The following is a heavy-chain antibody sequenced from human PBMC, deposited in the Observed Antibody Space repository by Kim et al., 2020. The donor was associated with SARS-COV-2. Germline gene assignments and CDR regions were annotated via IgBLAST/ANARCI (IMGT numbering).Heavy chain of an antibody. D-gene: IGHD2-2*01. Sequence: SVKGRITISRDNSKNTLYLQVNSLRAEDTAMYYCAKDIVVVPAAIYGMDVWGQGTTVTVSS. V-gene: IGHV3-30*02. J-gene: IGHJ6*02. CDR3: AKDIVVVPAAIYGMDV.